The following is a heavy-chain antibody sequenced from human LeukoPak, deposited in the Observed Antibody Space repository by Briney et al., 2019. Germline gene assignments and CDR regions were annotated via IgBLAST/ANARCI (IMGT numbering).Heavy chain of an antibody. J-gene: IGHJ4*02. CDR1: GFMFSGYW. Sequence: GGSLRLSCAASGFMFSGYWMHWVRQGPEKGLEWVAGISDSGGSTNYADSVKGRFTISRDNPKNTLYLQMNSLRAEDTAVYFCAKRGVVIRVILVGFHKEAYYFDSWGQGALVTVSS. V-gene: IGHV3-23*01. CDR3: AKRGVVIRVILVGFHKEAYYFDS. D-gene: IGHD3-22*01. CDR2: ISDSGGST.